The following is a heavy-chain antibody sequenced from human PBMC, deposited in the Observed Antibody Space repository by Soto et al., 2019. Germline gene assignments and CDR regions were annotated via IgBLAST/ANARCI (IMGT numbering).Heavy chain of an antibody. V-gene: IGHV5-51*01. J-gene: IGHJ4*02. CDR3: ARGGVATRVFVY. CDR1: GYSFTTYW. CDR2: ICPGDYDT. Sequence: VQMVQSGAEVKKPGESLRISCETFGYSFTTYWITWVRQMPGKGLEWMGNICPGDYDTRYIPSFQGQVTFSVDRSINTAYLDWGSLKASDSAMYYCARGGVATRVFVYWGQGSLVTV. D-gene: IGHD3-16*01.